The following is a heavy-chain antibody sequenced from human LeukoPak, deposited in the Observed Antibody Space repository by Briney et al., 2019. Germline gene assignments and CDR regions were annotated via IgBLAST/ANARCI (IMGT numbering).Heavy chain of an antibody. CDR3: ASYREYYYGSGSFDY. CDR2: IKQDGSEK. J-gene: IGHJ4*02. Sequence: GGSLRLSCAASGFTFSSYWMSWVRQAPGKGLEWVANIKQDGSEKYYVDSVKGRFTISRDNAKNSLYLQMNSLRAEDTAVYYCASYREYYYGSGSFDYGGQGTLVTVSS. V-gene: IGHV3-7*02. D-gene: IGHD3-10*01. CDR1: GFTFSSYW.